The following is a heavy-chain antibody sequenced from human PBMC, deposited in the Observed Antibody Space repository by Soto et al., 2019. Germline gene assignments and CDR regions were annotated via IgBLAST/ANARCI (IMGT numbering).Heavy chain of an antibody. CDR1: GYTFTSYY. V-gene: IGHV1-46*01. Sequence: ASVKVSCKASGYTFTSYYMHWVRQAPGQGLEWMGIINPSGGSTSYAQKFQGRVTMTRDTSTSTVYMELSSLRSEDTAVYYCARVTYYYDSSHYYYIDYWGQGSLVTVSS. CDR3: ARVTYYYDSSHYYYIDY. D-gene: IGHD3-22*01. J-gene: IGHJ4*02. CDR2: INPSGGST.